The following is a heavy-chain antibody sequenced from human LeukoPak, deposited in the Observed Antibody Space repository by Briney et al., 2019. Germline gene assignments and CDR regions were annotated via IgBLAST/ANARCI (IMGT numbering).Heavy chain of an antibody. CDR2: IYYSGST. CDR3: ASGGVVVTAILHY. J-gene: IGHJ4*02. Sequence: PSETLSLTCTVSGGSASSGSYCWSWIRQPPGKGLEWIGYIYYSGSTNYNPSLKSRVTISVDTSKNQFSLKLSSVTAADTAVYYCASGGVVVTAILHYWGQGTLVTVSS. V-gene: IGHV4-61*01. CDR1: GGSASSGSYC. D-gene: IGHD2-21*02.